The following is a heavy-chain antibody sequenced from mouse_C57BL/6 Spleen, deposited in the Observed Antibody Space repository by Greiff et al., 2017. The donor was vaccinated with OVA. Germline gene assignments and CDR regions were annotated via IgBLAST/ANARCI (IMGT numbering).Heavy chain of an antibody. D-gene: IGHD1-1*01. V-gene: IGHV14-4*01. Sequence: EVQLQQSGAELVRPGASVKLSCTASGFNIKDDYMHWVKQRPEQGLEWIGWIDPENGDTEYASKFQGKATITADTSSNTAYRQLSSLTSEDTAVYYCTFIPTVVVPYFDVWGTGTTVTVSS. CDR3: TFIPTVVVPYFDV. J-gene: IGHJ1*03. CDR2: IDPENGDT. CDR1: GFNIKDDY.